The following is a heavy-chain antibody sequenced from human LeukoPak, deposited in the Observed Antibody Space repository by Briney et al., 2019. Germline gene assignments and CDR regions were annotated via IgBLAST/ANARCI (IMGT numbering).Heavy chain of an antibody. Sequence: SVKVSCKASGGTFSSYVISWVRQAPGQGLEWMGGIIPIFGTANYAQKFQGRVTITADESTSTAYRELSSLRSEDTAVYYCARAAEGYYYDSSGYLLNFDYWGQGTLVTVSS. J-gene: IGHJ4*02. D-gene: IGHD3-22*01. CDR3: ARAAEGYYYDSSGYLLNFDY. V-gene: IGHV1-69*13. CDR2: IIPIFGTA. CDR1: GGTFSSYV.